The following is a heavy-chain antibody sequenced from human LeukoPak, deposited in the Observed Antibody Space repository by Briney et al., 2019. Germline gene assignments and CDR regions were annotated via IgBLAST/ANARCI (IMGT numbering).Heavy chain of an antibody. Sequence: PSETLSLTCTVSGGSISSYYWSWIRQPPGKGLEWIGYIYYSGSTNYNPSLKSRVTISEDTSKNQFSLKVNSVTAADTAVYYCARVYKSGWGMLYYNGMDVWGQGTTVTVSS. V-gene: IGHV4-59*12. D-gene: IGHD6-19*01. CDR1: GGSISSYY. CDR3: ARVYKSGWGMLYYNGMDV. CDR2: IYYSGST. J-gene: IGHJ6*02.